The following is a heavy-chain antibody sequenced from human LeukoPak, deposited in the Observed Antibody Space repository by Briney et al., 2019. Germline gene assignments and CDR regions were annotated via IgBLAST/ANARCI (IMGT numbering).Heavy chain of an antibody. CDR2: IYHSGST. CDR1: GGSISSSSYY. J-gene: IGHJ4*02. CDR3: AREAAGYFDY. V-gene: IGHV4-30-2*01. D-gene: IGHD6-13*01. Sequence: SETLSLTCTVSGGSISSSSYYWGWIRQPPGKGLEWIGYIYHSGSTYYNPSLKSRVTISVDRSKNQFSLKLSSVTAADTAVYYCAREAAGYFDYWGQGTLVTVSS.